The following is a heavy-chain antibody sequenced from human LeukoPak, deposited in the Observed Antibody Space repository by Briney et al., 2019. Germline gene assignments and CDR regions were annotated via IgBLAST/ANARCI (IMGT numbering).Heavy chain of an antibody. CDR2: ISGSGGNT. CDR1: GFTFGSYA. Sequence: PGGSLRLSCAASGFTFGSYAMIWVRQAPGKGPEWVSHISGSGGNTYYADSVKGRFTISRVNSKNTMYLQMNSLRAEDTAVYYCAKDGKKYGSTWDFDYWGQGTLVTVSS. V-gene: IGHV3-23*01. CDR3: AKDGKKYGSTWDFDY. J-gene: IGHJ4*02. D-gene: IGHD6-13*01.